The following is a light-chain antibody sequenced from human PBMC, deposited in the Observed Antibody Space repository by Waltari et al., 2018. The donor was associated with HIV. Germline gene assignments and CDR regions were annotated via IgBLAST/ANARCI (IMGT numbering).Light chain of an antibody. V-gene: IGLV2-18*02. J-gene: IGLJ1*01. CDR1: SSDIGAYTR. CDR3: SSYKNNNTLV. CDR2: EVK. Sequence: QSALTQPPSVSASPGQSVTISCTGTSSDIGAYTRVSWYLQPPGTAPKVIIYEVKNRPSGVPDRFSGSKSGSTASLTISGLQAEDEADYFCSSYKNNNTLVFGTGTKVTVL.